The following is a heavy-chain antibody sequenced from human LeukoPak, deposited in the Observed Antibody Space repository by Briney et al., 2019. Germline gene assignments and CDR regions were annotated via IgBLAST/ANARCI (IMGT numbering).Heavy chain of an antibody. Sequence: SETLSLTCTVSGGSISSYYWNWIRQPPGKGLEWIGYIYSSGTTNYNPSLRSRVSMSVDTSKNQFSLNLNSVTAADTAVYHCAMASGSGTFFVYWGQGTLVTVSS. CDR3: AMASGSGTFFVY. CDR1: GGSISSYY. V-gene: IGHV4-59*08. D-gene: IGHD3-10*01. J-gene: IGHJ4*02. CDR2: IYSSGTT.